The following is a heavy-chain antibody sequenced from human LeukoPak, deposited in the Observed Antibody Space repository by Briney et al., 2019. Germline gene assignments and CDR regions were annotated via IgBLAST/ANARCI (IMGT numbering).Heavy chain of an antibody. J-gene: IGHJ5*02. D-gene: IGHD3-10*01. CDR3: ARVLLGSWDWFDP. CDR2: ISSSSSYI. Sequence: PGGSLRLSCAASGFTFSSYSMNWVRQAPGKGLEWVSSISSSSSYIYYADSVKGRFTISRDNAKNSLYLQMNSLRAEDTAVYYCARVLLGSWDWFDPWGQGTLVTVSS. CDR1: GFTFSSYS. V-gene: IGHV3-21*01.